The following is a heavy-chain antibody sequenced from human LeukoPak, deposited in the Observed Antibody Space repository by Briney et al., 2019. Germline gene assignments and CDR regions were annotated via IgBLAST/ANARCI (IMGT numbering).Heavy chain of an antibody. J-gene: IGHJ5*02. CDR2: ISAYNGNT. CDR3: AREQQWLVFKSYWFDP. CDR1: GYTFTSYG. Sequence: ASVKVSCKASGYTFTSYGISWVRQAPGQGLEWMGWISAYNGNTNYAQKLQGRVTMTTDTSTSTAYMELRSLRSDDTAVYYCAREQQWLVFKSYWFDPWGQGTLVTVSS. D-gene: IGHD6-19*01. V-gene: IGHV1-18*01.